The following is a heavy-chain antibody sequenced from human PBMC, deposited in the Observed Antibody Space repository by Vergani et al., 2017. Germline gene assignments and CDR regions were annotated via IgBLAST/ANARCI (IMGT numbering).Heavy chain of an antibody. D-gene: IGHD6-13*01. CDR1: GFTFSSYS. CDR2: ISSSSSTI. V-gene: IGHV3-48*01. CDR3: AGDNGSSSWSNYYYYGMDV. J-gene: IGHJ6*02. Sequence: EVQLVESGGGLVQPGGSLRLSCAASGFTFSSYSMNWVRQAPGKGLEWVSYISSSSSTIYYADSVKGRFTISRDNAKNSLYLQMNSLRAEDTAVYYCAGDNGSSSWSNYYYYGMDVWGQGTTVTVSS.